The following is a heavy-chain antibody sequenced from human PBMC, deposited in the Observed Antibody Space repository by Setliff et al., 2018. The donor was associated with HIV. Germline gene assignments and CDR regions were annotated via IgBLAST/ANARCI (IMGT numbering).Heavy chain of an antibody. CDR1: GYTFTSYY. D-gene: IGHD6-6*01. Sequence: ASVKVSCKASGYTFTSYYMHWVRQAPGQGLEWIGRISPNNGVAEYAPKFQGRVIMTLDTSISTAYLEIPRLTSDDAAVYYCARPRVFDSFDVWGQGTKVTVSS. V-gene: IGHV1-2*06. J-gene: IGHJ3*01. CDR3: ARPRVFDSFDV. CDR2: ISPNNGVA.